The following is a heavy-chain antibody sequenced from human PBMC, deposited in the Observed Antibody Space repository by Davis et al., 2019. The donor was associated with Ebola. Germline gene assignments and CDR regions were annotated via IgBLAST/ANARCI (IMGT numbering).Heavy chain of an antibody. CDR3: ARDPLWQQLVRSGMDV. Sequence: ASVKVSCKASGYTFTSYGISWVRQAPGQGLEWMGWISAYNGNTNYAQKLQGRVTMTTDTSTSTAYMELRSLRSDDTAVYYCARDPLWQQLVRSGMDVWGQGTTVTVSS. CDR1: GYTFTSYG. J-gene: IGHJ6*02. V-gene: IGHV1-18*04. D-gene: IGHD6-13*01. CDR2: ISAYNGNT.